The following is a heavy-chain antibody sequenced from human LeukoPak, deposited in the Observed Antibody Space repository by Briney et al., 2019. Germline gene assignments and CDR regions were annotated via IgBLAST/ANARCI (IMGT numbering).Heavy chain of an antibody. CDR2: ISGSGGST. CDR3: AKERYCSGDTCFVNAFDI. CDR1: GFTFSSYA. D-gene: IGHD2-15*01. Sequence: PGGSLRLSCAASGFTFSSYAMSWVRQAPGKGLEWVSAISGSGGSTYYADSVKGRFTISRDNSKNTLYLQMNSLRAEDSAVYYCAKERYCSGDTCFVNAFDIWGQGTMVTVSS. J-gene: IGHJ3*02. V-gene: IGHV3-23*01.